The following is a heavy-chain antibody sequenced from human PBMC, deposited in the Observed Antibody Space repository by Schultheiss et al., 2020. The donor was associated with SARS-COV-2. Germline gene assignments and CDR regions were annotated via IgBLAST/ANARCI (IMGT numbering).Heavy chain of an antibody. Sequence: GGSLRLSCAASGFTFSSYWMHWVRQAPGKGLVWVSRINSDGSSTSYADSVKGRFTISRDNAKNTLYLQMNSLRAEDTAVYYCAKDPYYDFWSGYSIFDYWGQGTLVTVSS. CDR1: GFTFSSYW. CDR2: INSDGSST. V-gene: IGHV3-74*01. D-gene: IGHD3-3*01. CDR3: AKDPYYDFWSGYSIFDY. J-gene: IGHJ4*02.